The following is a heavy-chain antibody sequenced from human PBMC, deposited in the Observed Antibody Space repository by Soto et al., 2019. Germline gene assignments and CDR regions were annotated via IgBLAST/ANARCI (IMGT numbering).Heavy chain of an antibody. V-gene: IGHV3-23*01. CDR3: AKGRYHAGRGYYLFDF. J-gene: IGHJ4*02. D-gene: IGHD3-22*01. CDR1: GFTFTTFA. CDR2: ISDSGGST. Sequence: LRLSCAASGFTFTTFAMGWVRQAPGKGLEWVSAISDSGGSTYYADSVKGRFTISRDNSKNTLYLQMNSLRVEDTAIFYCAKGRYHAGRGYYLFDFWGQGTLVTVSS.